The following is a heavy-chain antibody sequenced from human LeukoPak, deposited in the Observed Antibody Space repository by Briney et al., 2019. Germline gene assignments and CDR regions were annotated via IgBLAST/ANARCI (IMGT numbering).Heavy chain of an antibody. J-gene: IGHJ4*02. Sequence: GGSLRLSCAASGFSFSDYWMHWVRQAPGKGLVWVSRINSDASIITYADSVKGRFTISRDNAKNTLYLQMNSLRGEDTAVYYCARDTHHGGNAVSDYWGQGTLVTVSS. CDR3: ARDTHHGGNAVSDY. CDR1: GFSFSDYW. D-gene: IGHD1-14*01. V-gene: IGHV3-74*01. CDR2: INSDASII.